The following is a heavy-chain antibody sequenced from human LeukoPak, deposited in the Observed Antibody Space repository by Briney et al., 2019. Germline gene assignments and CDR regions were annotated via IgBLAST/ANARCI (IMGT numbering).Heavy chain of an antibody. D-gene: IGHD3-3*01. CDR1: GGSISSYY. J-gene: IGHJ6*03. CDR3: AREGITIFGVVILSDYYYYMDV. CDR2: IYTSGST. Sequence: SENLSLTCTVSGGSISSYYWSWIRQPAGKGLEWIGRIYTSGSTNYNPSLKSRVTMSVDTSKNQFSLKLSSVTAADTAVYYCAREGITIFGVVILSDYYYYMDVWGKGTTVTVSS. V-gene: IGHV4-4*07.